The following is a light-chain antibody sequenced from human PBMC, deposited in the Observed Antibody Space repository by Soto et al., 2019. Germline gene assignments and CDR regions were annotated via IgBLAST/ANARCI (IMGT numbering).Light chain of an antibody. CDR3: CSFAGSSTYV. CDR1: SSDVGSYNL. CDR2: EVN. V-gene: IGLV2-23*02. Sequence: QSALTQPASVSGSPGQSITISCTGTSSDVGSYNLVSWYQQHPGKAPKLMIYEVNKRPSGISNRFSGSKSGNTASLTISGLQAEDEADYSCCSFAGSSTYVFGTGTKVTVL. J-gene: IGLJ1*01.